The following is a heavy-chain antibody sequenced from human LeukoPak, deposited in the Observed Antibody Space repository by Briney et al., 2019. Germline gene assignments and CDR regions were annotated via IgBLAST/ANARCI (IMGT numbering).Heavy chain of an antibody. Sequence: SETLSLTCTVSGGSISSSNYYWGGIRQPPGKGLEWIGSIYYSGSTYYNPSLKSRVTISVDTSKNQFSLRLSSVTAADTAVYYCASGSYYFFDYWGQGTLVSVSS. V-gene: IGHV4-39*07. CDR1: GGSISSSNYY. D-gene: IGHD1-26*01. CDR2: IYYSGST. J-gene: IGHJ4*02. CDR3: ASGSYYFFDY.